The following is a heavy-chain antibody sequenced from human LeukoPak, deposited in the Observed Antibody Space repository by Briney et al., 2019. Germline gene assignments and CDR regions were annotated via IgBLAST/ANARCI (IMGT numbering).Heavy chain of an antibody. CDR1: GFTFSNYW. D-gene: IGHD2/OR15-2a*01. Sequence: GGSLRLSCAASGFTFSNYWMSWVRQAPGKGLEWVANIKQDRSEKYYVDSVKGRFTISRDNAKNSLYLQMNSLRAEDTAIYYCARDYQYGYSTNWYHLAQIDYWGQGTLVTVSS. J-gene: IGHJ4*02. CDR3: ARDYQYGYSTNWYHLAQIDY. V-gene: IGHV3-7*01. CDR2: IKQDRSEK.